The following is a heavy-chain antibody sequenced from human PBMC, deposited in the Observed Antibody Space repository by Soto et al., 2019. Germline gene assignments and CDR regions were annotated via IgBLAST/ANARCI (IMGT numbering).Heavy chain of an antibody. CDR2: IYYSGST. J-gene: IGHJ3*02. CDR3: ARRGGVATNAFDI. D-gene: IGHD5-12*01. V-gene: IGHV4-39*01. CDR1: GGSISSSSYY. Sequence: QLQLQESGPGLVKPSETLSLTCTVSGGSISSSSYYWGWIRQPPGKGLEWIGIIYYSGSTYYNPSLKSRVTISVDTSKNQFSLKLSSVTAADPAVYYCARRGGVATNAFDIWGQGTMVTVSS.